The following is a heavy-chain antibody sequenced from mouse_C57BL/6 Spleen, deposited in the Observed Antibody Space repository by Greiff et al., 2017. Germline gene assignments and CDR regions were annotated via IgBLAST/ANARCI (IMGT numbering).Heavy chain of an antibody. D-gene: IGHD2-3*01. CDR1: GFNIKDYY. J-gene: IGHJ2*01. CDR3: AIPDGYYDYYFDY. CDR2: IDPEDGET. V-gene: IGHV14-2*01. Sequence: VQLQQSGAELVKPGASVKLSCTASGFNIKDYYMHWVKQRTEQGLEWIGRIDPEDGETKYAPKYKGKAAITADTSSNTAYLQLSSLTSEDTAVYYCAIPDGYYDYYFDYWGQGTTLTVSS.